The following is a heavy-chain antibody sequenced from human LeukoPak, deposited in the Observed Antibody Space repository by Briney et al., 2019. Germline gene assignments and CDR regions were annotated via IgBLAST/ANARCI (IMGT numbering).Heavy chain of an antibody. CDR3: AKDCRYGEDYFYGMDV. Sequence: PGRSLRLSCAASGFTFDDYAMPWVRQAPGKGLEWVSGISWNSGNIGYADSVKGRFTISRDNAKNSLFLQMNTLRAEDTALYYCAKDCRYGEDYFYGMDVWGQGTTVTVSS. CDR2: ISWNSGNI. D-gene: IGHD4-17*01. V-gene: IGHV3-9*01. J-gene: IGHJ6*02. CDR1: GFTFDDYA.